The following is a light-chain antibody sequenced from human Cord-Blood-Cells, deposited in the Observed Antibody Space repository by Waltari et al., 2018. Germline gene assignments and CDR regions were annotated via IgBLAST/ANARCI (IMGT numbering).Light chain of an antibody. J-gene: IGLJ2*01. CDR2: EFS. CDR3: SSYAGSNNVV. CDR1: SSDVGGYNY. Sequence: QSALTQPPSASGSPGQSVTISCTGTSSDVGGYNYVSWFQQHPGKAPKLKIYEFSKRPSGVPELLSGAKSGHTASLTVSGLQAEDEADYYCSSYAGSNNVVFGGGTKLTVL. V-gene: IGLV2-8*01.